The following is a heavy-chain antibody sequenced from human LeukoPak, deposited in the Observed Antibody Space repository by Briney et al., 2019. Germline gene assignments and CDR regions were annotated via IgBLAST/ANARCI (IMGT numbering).Heavy chain of an antibody. CDR3: AHSISMDFEY. CDR2: IYNGGTT. V-gene: IGHV4-4*07. J-gene: IGHJ4*02. Sequence: PGTLSLTCTVSGGSVSSNYWNWIRQPPGKGLEWIGRIYNGGTTNYNPSLESRVTISIDRSNNQFSLKLTSVTAADTAVYYCAHSISMDFEYWGQGTLVTVSS. CDR1: GGSVSSNY. D-gene: IGHD2/OR15-2a*01.